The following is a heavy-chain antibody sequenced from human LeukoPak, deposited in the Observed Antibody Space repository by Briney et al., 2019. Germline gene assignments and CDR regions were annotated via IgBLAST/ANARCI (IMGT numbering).Heavy chain of an antibody. J-gene: IGHJ4*02. CDR3: AKGSHQGSSWFYYFDS. V-gene: IGHV3-23*01. CDR2: ISESGATT. D-gene: IGHD6-13*01. CDR1: GFTFSSYS. Sequence: GGSLRLSCAASGFTFSSYSMNWVRQAPGKGLEWVSGISESGATTYYADSVKGRFSISRDNSNNTLYLQMNSLRAEDTAVYYCAKGSHQGSSWFYYFDSWGQGSLVTVSS.